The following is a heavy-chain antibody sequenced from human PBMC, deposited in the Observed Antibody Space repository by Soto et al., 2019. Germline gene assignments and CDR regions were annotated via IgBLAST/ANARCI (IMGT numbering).Heavy chain of an antibody. CDR1: GGTFSSYA. CDR2: IIPIFGTA. V-gene: IGHV1-69*13. D-gene: IGHD2-15*01. Sequence: ASVKVSCKASGGTFSSYAISWVRQAPGQGLEWMGGIIPIFGTANYAQKFQGRVTITADESTSTAYMELSSLRSEDTAVYYCARNHPDDIVVVVAAYYIDYWGQGTLVTVSS. CDR3: ARNHPDDIVVVVAAYYIDY. J-gene: IGHJ4*02.